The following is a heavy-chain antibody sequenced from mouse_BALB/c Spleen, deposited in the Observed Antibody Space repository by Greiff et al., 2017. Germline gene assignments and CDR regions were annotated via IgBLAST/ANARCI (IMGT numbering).Heavy chain of an antibody. CDR1: GYTFTDYY. Sequence: QVQLQQSGPELVKPGASVKISCKASGYTFTDYYINWVKQKPGQGLEWIGWIYPGSGNTKYNEKFKGKATLTVDTSSSTAYMQLSSLTSEDTAVYFCARWGTTVVATRYWYFDVWGAGTTVTVSS. V-gene: IGHV1-84*02. J-gene: IGHJ1*01. D-gene: IGHD1-1*01. CDR3: ARWGTTVVATRYWYFDV. CDR2: IYPGSGNT.